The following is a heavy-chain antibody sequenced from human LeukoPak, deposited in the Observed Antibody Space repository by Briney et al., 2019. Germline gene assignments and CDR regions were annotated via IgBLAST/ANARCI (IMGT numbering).Heavy chain of an antibody. CDR3: ARVRDCSSTSCYGSYFDY. CDR2: ISSSGSTI. J-gene: IGHJ4*02. D-gene: IGHD2-2*01. CDR1: GFTFSDYY. V-gene: IGHV3-11*04. Sequence: PGGSLRLSCAASGFTFSDYYMSWIRQAPGKGLEWVSYISSSGSTIYYADSVKGRFTISRDNATNSLYLQMNSLRAEDTAVYYCARVRDCSSTSCYGSYFDYWGQGTLVTVSS.